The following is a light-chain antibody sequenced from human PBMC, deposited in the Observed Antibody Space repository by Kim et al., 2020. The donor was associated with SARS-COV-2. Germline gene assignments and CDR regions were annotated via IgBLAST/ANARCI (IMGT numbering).Light chain of an antibody. CDR2: EAS. V-gene: IGKV3-11*01. CDR1: QSVSSY. J-gene: IGKJ2*01. Sequence: SCAPGERATRSCRASQSVSSYLAWYQQKPGQAPRLLIYEASNRATGIPARFSGSGSGTDFTLTISSLKPENFAVYYCQQRSNWPPTFGQRTKLEI. CDR3: QQRSNWPPT.